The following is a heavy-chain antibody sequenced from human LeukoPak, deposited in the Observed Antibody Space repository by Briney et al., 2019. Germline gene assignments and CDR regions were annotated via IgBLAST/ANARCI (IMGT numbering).Heavy chain of an antibody. CDR2: ISSSSSTI. V-gene: IGHV3-48*04. D-gene: IGHD6-19*01. CDR3: ARESREQWLVTFDY. Sequence: GGSLRLSCAASGFTFSSSAMNWVRQAPGKGLEWVSYISSSSSTIYYADSVKGRFTISRDNAKNSLYLQMNSLRAEDTAVYYCARESREQWLVTFDYWGQGTLVTVSS. J-gene: IGHJ4*02. CDR1: GFTFSSSA.